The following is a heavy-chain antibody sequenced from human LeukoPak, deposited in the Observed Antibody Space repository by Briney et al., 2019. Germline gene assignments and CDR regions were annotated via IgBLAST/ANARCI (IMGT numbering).Heavy chain of an antibody. Sequence: ASVKVSCKVSGYTLTELSMHWVRQAPGKGLEWMGGFDPEDGETIYAQKFQGRVTITRDTSASTAYMELSSLRSEDTAVYYCARDYYSGQLVLFDYWGQGTLVTVSS. J-gene: IGHJ4*02. V-gene: IGHV1-24*01. CDR2: FDPEDGET. CDR3: ARDYYSGQLVLFDY. CDR1: GYTLTELS. D-gene: IGHD6-6*01.